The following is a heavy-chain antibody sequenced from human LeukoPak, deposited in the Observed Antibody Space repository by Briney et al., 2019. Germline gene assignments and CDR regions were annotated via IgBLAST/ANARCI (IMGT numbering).Heavy chain of an antibody. Sequence: ASVKVSCKASGGTFTSYAISWVRQAPGQGLEWVGEIIPIFGTTNYAQKFQGRVTITTDESTNTAYMELSRLRSEDTGVFFCAGRLRDGIFGVVTKFDPWGQGTLVTVSS. CDR1: GGTFTSYA. V-gene: IGHV1-69*05. J-gene: IGHJ5*02. CDR3: AGRLRDGIFGVVTKFDP. CDR2: IIPIFGTT. D-gene: IGHD3-3*01.